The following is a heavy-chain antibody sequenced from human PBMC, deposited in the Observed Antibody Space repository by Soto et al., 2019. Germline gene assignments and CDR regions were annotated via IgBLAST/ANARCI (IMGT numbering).Heavy chain of an antibody. CDR1: GFTFSSYE. D-gene: IGHD3-16*02. Sequence: GGSLRLSCAASGFTFSSYEMNWVRQAPGKGLEWVSYISSGGSTIYYADSVRGRFTISRDNAKNSLYLQMNSLRAEDTAVYYCASDDSGYPSYFHYWGQGTLVTVSS. V-gene: IGHV3-48*03. CDR3: ASDDSGYPSYFHY. J-gene: IGHJ4*02. CDR2: ISSGGSTI.